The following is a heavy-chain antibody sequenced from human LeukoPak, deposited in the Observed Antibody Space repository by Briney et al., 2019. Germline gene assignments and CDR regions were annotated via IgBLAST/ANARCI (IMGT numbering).Heavy chain of an antibody. V-gene: IGHV3-30-3*01. CDR3: ARAHNWDAFDI. CDR1: GFTFSSYA. Sequence: GGSLRLSCAASGFTFSSYAMHWVRQAPGKGLEWVAVISYDGSNKYYADSVKGRFTNSRDNSKNTLYLQMNSLRAEDTAVYYCARAHNWDAFDIWGQGTMVTVSS. CDR2: ISYDGSNK. J-gene: IGHJ3*02.